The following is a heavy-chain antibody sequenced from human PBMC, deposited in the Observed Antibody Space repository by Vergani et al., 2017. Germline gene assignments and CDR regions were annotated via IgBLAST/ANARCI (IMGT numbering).Heavy chain of an antibody. J-gene: IGHJ5*02. Sequence: VQLLESGGGLVQPGGSLRLSCAASGFTFSSYAMSWVRQAPGKGLEWIGSIYYSGSTYYNPSLKSRVTISVDTSKNQFSLKLSSVTAADTAVYYCARVWLDWSAGIFYFDPWGQGTLVTVSS. CDR2: IYYSGST. CDR3: ARVWLDWSAGIFYFDP. V-gene: IGHV4-38-2*01. CDR1: GFTFSSYA. D-gene: IGHD3/OR15-3a*01.